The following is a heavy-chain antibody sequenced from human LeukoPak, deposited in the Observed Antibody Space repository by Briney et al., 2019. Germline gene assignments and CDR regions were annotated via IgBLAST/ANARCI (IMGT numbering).Heavy chain of an antibody. CDR1: GFTVSNSF. Sequence: GGSLRLSCAASGFTVSNSFMSWVRQAPGKGLEWVSVIYADGSTYYADSVRGRLTISRDSSKNTLYLQMNSLRVEDTAAYYCAKTGGPWDWGQGTLVTVSS. V-gene: IGHV3-53*01. J-gene: IGHJ4*02. CDR2: IYADGST. CDR3: AKTGGPWD. D-gene: IGHD7-27*01.